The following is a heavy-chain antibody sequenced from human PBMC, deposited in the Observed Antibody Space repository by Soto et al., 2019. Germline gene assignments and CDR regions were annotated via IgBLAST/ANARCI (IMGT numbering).Heavy chain of an antibody. Sequence: SETLSLTCAVYGGSFSGYYWSWIRQPPGKGLEWIGEINHSGSTNYNPSLKSRVTMSVDTSKNQFSLKLSSVTAADTAVYYCARPIEKNLTASYYFDYWGQGTLVTVSS. D-gene: IGHD2-21*02. CDR1: GGSFSGYY. J-gene: IGHJ4*02. CDR3: ARPIEKNLTASYYFDY. CDR2: INHSGST. V-gene: IGHV4-34*01.